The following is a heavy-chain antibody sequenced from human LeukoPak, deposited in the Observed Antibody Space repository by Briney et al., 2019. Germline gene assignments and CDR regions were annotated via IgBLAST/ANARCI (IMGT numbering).Heavy chain of an antibody. V-gene: IGHV3-30*04. CDR1: GFTFSSYA. Sequence: GGSLRLSCAASGFTFSSYAMHWVRQAPGKGLEWVAVISYDGSNKYYADSVKGRSTISRDNSKNTLYLQMNSLRAEDTAVYYCARVMYSSSSADYWGQGTLVTVSS. J-gene: IGHJ4*02. CDR3: ARVMYSSSSADY. D-gene: IGHD6-6*01. CDR2: ISYDGSNK.